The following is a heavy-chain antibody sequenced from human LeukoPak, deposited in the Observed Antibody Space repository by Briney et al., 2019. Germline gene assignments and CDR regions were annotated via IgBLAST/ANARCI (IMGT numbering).Heavy chain of an antibody. J-gene: IGHJ5*02. CDR1: GFIFSSYS. Sequence: GGSLRLSCAASGFIFSSYSMNWVRQAPGKGLEWVSSISSSSSYIYYADSVKGRFTISRDNAKNSLYLQMNSLRAEDTAVYYCARAVTVVTNNWFDPWGQGTLVTVSS. D-gene: IGHD4-23*01. CDR3: ARAVTVVTNNWFDP. CDR2: ISSSSSYI. V-gene: IGHV3-21*01.